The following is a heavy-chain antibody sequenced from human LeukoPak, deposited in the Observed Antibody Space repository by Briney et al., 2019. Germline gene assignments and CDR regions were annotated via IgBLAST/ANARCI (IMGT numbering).Heavy chain of an antibody. V-gene: IGHV4-39*01. CDR3: ASSSGWSHYFDY. J-gene: IGHJ4*02. CDR2: IYYSGST. D-gene: IGHD6-19*01. CDR1: GGSISSSSYY. Sequence: SETLSLTCTVSGGSISSSSYYWGWIRQPPGKGLEWIGSIYYSGSTYYNPSLKSRVTIPVDTSKNQFSLKLSSVTAADTAVYYCASSSGWSHYFDYWGQGTLVTVSS.